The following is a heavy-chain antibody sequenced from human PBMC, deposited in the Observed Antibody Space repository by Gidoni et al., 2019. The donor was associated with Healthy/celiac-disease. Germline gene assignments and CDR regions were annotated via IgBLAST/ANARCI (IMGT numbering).Heavy chain of an antibody. J-gene: IGHJ4*02. CDR2: IYYSGST. D-gene: IGHD2-15*01. Sequence: QVQLQESGPGLVKPSETLSLTCTVSGGSISSYYWQVWIRQPPGKGLEWIGYIYYSGSTNYNPSLKSRVTISVDTSKNQFSLKLSSVTAADTAVYYCARGFGLLGFDSAYFDYWGQGTLVTVSS. CDR1: GGSISSYY. V-gene: IGHV4-59*01. CDR3: ARGFGLLGFDSAYFDY.